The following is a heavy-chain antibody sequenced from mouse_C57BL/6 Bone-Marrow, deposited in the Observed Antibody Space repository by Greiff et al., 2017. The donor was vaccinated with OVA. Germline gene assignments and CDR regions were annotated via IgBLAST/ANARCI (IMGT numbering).Heavy chain of an antibody. CDR2: ISSGSSTI. D-gene: IGHD2-3*01. CDR1: GFTFSDYG. CDR3: ARRWLLAWFAY. Sequence: EVQLVVSGGGLVKPGGSLKLSCAASGFTFSDYGMHWVRQAPEKGLEWVAYISSGSSTIYYADTVKGRFTISRDNAKNTLFLQMTSLRSEDTAMYYCARRWLLAWFAYWGQGTLVTVSA. J-gene: IGHJ3*01. V-gene: IGHV5-17*01.